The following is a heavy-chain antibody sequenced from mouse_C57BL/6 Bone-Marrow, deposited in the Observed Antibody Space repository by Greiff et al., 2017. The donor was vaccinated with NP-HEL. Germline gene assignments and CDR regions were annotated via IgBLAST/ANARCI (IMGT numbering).Heavy chain of an antibody. CDR2: IHPNSGST. CDR3: ARRDYGSSSWYFDV. Sequence: VQLQQPGAELVKPGASVKLSCKASGYTFTSYWMHWVKQRPGQGLEWIGMIHPNSGSTKYNEKFKSKATLTVDKSSSTAYMQLSSLTSEDSAVYYCARRDYGSSSWYFDVWGTGTTVTVSS. D-gene: IGHD1-1*01. V-gene: IGHV1-64*01. CDR1: GYTFTSYW. J-gene: IGHJ1*03.